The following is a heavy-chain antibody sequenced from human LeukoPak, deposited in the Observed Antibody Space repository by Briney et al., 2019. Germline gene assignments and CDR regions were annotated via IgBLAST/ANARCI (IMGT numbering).Heavy chain of an antibody. CDR2: IWYDGKKK. J-gene: IGHJ4*02. Sequence: GGSLRLSCAASGFTFSSYGMHWVRQAPGKGLEWVAAIWYDGKKKYYADSVKGRFTISRDNSKNTLYLQMDSLGAEDTALYYCAKANGYNNGRFDFWGQGILITVSS. D-gene: IGHD5-18*01. CDR3: AKANGYNNGRFDF. V-gene: IGHV3-33*06. CDR1: GFTFSSYG.